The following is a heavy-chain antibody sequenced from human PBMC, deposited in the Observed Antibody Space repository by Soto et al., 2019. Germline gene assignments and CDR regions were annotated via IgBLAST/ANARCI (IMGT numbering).Heavy chain of an antibody. CDR3: AGWYYDTLTGYSAVFHY. V-gene: IGHV4-38-2*01. D-gene: IGHD3-9*01. CDR1: GYSISSGYY. Sequence: ASETLSLTCAVSGYSISSGYYWGWIRQPPGKGLEWIGSIYHSGSTYYNPSLKSRVTISVDTSKNQFSLKLSSVTAADTAVYYCAGWYYDTLTGYSAVFHYWGQGTMATVCS. J-gene: IGHJ4*02. CDR2: IYHSGST.